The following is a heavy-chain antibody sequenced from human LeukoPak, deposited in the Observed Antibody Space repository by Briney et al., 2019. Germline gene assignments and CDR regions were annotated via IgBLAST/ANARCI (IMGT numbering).Heavy chain of an antibody. J-gene: IGHJ4*02. V-gene: IGHV4-4*07. Sequence: SETLSLTCTVSGGSISSYYCSWIRQPAGKGLEWIGRIYTSGSTNYNPSLKSRVTMSVDTSKNQFSLKLSSVTAADTAVYYCARDIYGGNSYYFDYWGQGTLVTVSS. CDR3: ARDIYGGNSYYFDY. CDR2: IYTSGST. D-gene: IGHD4-23*01. CDR1: GGSISSYY.